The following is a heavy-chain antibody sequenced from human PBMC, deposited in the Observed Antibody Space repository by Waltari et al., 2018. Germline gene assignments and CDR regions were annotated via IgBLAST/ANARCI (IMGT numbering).Heavy chain of an antibody. Sequence: QVQLQESGPGLVKPSQTLSLTCTVSGGSISSGSYYWSWIRQPAGKGLEWIGRIYTSGSTNYNPSLKSRVTISVDTSKNQFSLKLSSVTAADTAVYYCARGFGWETEYFQHWGQGTLVTVSS. D-gene: IGHD1-26*01. J-gene: IGHJ1*01. V-gene: IGHV4-61*02. CDR1: GGSISSGSYY. CDR3: ARGFGWETEYFQH. CDR2: IYTSGST.